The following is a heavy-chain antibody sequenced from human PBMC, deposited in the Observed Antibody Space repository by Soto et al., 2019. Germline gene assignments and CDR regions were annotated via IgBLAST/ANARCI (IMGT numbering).Heavy chain of an antibody. CDR1: GFTFGDSA. D-gene: IGHD6-19*01. V-gene: IGHV3-49*03. Sequence: PGGSLRLSCTASGFTFGDSAMSWFRQAPGKGLEWVGFIRSKAYGGTTEYAASGRGRFTISRDDSKSIAYMQMNSLKTEDKAVYYCTRRYSSGWYWFDPWGQGTLVTVSS. J-gene: IGHJ5*02. CDR2: IRSKAYGGTT. CDR3: TRRYSSGWYWFDP.